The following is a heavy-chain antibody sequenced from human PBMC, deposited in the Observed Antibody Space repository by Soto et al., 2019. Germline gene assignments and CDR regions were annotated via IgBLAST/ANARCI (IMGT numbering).Heavy chain of an antibody. CDR2: ISTSGATR. V-gene: IGHV3-48*02. CDR3: ARFFGNGFDC. D-gene: IGHD2-8*01. Sequence: EVQLVESGGGLVQPGGSLRLSCVASGFTFSTDSMNWVRQAPGKGLEWVAHISTSGATRYYADSVKGRFTISRDNAMSSLYLQMVSLRNEDPAVYYCARFFGNGFDCWGQGTLVTVSS. J-gene: IGHJ4*02. CDR1: GFTFSTDS.